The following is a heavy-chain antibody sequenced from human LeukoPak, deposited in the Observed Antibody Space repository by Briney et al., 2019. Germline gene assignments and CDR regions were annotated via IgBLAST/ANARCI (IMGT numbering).Heavy chain of an antibody. V-gene: IGHV4-61*02. J-gene: IGHJ6*03. Sequence: SETLSLTCTVSGGSISSGSYYWRWIRQPAGKGLEWIGRIYTSGSTNYNPSLKSRVTVSVDTSKNQFSLKLSSVTAADTAVYYCARGGSDYYYYYMDVWGKGTTVTISS. CDR2: IYTSGST. CDR3: ARGGSDYYYYYMDV. D-gene: IGHD3-16*01. CDR1: GGSISSGSYY.